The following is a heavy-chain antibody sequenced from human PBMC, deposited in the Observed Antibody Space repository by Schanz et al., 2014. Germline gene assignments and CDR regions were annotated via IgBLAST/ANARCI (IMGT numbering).Heavy chain of an antibody. V-gene: IGHV3-11*01. Sequence: QVQLVDSGGGLVKPGGSLRLSCTASGFPFSDYFMAWIRQPPGRGLEWVSYIGNGGVTIYYADSVKGRFTISRDNSKNSLYLQMNSLRAEDTAVYYCARIGGSVFDYWAQGTLATVSS. CDR1: GFPFSDYF. CDR3: ARIGGSVFDY. D-gene: IGHD3-10*01. CDR2: IGNGGVTI. J-gene: IGHJ4*02.